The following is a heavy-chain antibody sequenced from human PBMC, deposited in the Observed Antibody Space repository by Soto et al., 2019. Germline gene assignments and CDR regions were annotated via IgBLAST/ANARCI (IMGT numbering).Heavy chain of an antibody. D-gene: IGHD3-10*01. V-gene: IGHV3-21*01. CDR1: GFTFSSYS. J-gene: IGHJ6*03. Sequence: EVQLVESGGGLVKPGGSLRLSCAASGFTFSSYSMNWVRQAPGKGLEWVSSISSSSSYIYYADSVKGRFTISRDNAKNSLYLKMNSLRAEDTAVYYCARDRGRNYYYMDVWGKGSTVTVSS. CDR3: ARDRGRNYYYMDV. CDR2: ISSSSSYI.